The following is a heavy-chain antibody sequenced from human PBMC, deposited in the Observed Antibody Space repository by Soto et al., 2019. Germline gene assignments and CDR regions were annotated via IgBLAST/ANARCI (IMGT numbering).Heavy chain of an antibody. CDR3: ARAYQYCSGGSCYSYAFDI. Sequence: QVQLVESGGGVVQPGRSLRLSCAASGFTFSSYGMHWVRQAPGKGLEWVAVIWYDGSNKYYADSVKGRFTISRDNSKNPLYLQMNSLRAEDTAVYYCARAYQYCSGGSCYSYAFDIWGQGTMVTVSS. D-gene: IGHD2-15*01. J-gene: IGHJ3*02. V-gene: IGHV3-33*01. CDR1: GFTFSSYG. CDR2: IWYDGSNK.